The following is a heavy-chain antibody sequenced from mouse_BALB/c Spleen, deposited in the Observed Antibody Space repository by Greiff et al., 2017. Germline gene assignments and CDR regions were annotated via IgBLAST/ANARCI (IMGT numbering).Heavy chain of an antibody. CDR1: GFSLSRYS. J-gene: IGHJ3*01. CDR3: ARNEDWDGAWFAY. Sequence: VKLVESGPGLVAPSQSLSITCTVSGFSLSRYSVHWVRQPPGKGLEWLGMIWGGGSTDYNSALKSRLSISKDNSKSQVFLKMNSLQTDDTAMYYCARNEDWDGAWFAYWGQGTLVTVSA. CDR2: IWGGGST. D-gene: IGHD4-1*01. V-gene: IGHV2-6-4*01.